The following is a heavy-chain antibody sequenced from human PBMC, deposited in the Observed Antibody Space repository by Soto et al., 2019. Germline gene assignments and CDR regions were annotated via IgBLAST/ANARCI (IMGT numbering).Heavy chain of an antibody. V-gene: IGHV4-4*02. D-gene: IGHD1-7*01. J-gene: IGHJ4*01. CDR2: IYRTGST. CDR3: ASREPGTRVDY. CDR1: GGSLTRNNR. Sequence: SETLSLTCAVSGGSLTRNNRWTWVRQPPGQGLEWIGEIYRTGSTNYNRSLKSRATISLDKSEYQFSLTVTSLTAADPAVYYCASREPGTRVDYWGQGTLVTVSS.